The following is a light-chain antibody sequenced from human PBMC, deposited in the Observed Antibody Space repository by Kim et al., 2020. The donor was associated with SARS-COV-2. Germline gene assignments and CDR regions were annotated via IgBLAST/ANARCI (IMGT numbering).Light chain of an antibody. CDR1: QSVSSSY. J-gene: IGKJ1*01. CDR3: QQYGSSPGT. Sequence: EIVLTQSPGTLSLSPGERATLSCRASQSVSSSYLAWYQQKPGQAPRLLIYGASSRVTGIPDRFSGSGSGTDFTLTISRLEPEDFAVYYCQQYGSSPGTFGQGTKVDIK. V-gene: IGKV3-20*01. CDR2: GAS.